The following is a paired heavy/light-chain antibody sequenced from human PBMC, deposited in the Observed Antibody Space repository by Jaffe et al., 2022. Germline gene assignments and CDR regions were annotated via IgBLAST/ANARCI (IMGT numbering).Heavy chain of an antibody. CDR3: ARRVGGDIVVVVAATPAWFDP. D-gene: IGHD2-15*01. V-gene: IGHV3-11*01. J-gene: IGHJ5*02. CDR1: GFTFSDYY. CDR2: ISSSGSTI. Sequence: QVQLVESGGGLVKPGGSLRLSCAASGFTFSDYYMSWIRQAPGKGLEWVSYISSSGSTIYYADSVKGRFTISRDNAKNSLYLQMNSLRAEDTAVYYCARRVGGDIVVVVAATPAWFDPWGQGTLVTVSS.
Light chain of an antibody. CDR3: QSYDSSLSGSYVV. V-gene: IGLV1-40*01. CDR1: SSNIGAGYD. CDR2: GNS. J-gene: IGLJ2*01. Sequence: QSVLTQPPSVSGAPGQRVTISCTGSSSNIGAGYDVHWYQQLPGTAPKLLIYGNSNRPSGVPDRFSGSKSGTSASLAITGLQAEDEADYYCQSYDSSLSGSYVVFGGGTKLTVL.